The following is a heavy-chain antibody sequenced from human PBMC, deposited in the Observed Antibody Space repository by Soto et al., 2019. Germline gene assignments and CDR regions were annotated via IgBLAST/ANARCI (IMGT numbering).Heavy chain of an antibody. V-gene: IGHV1-18*01. CDR2: ISAYNGNT. CDR3: ARVFMGSGSYPKMYYDYYDMDV. D-gene: IGHD3-10*01. J-gene: IGHJ6*03. CDR1: GYTFTSSG. Sequence: QVQLVQSGAEVKKPGASVKVSCKASGYTFTSSGISWVRQAPGQALEWMGWISAYNGNTNYAQKLQGRVTMTTDTSTSTAYTELRSLRSDDTAVYYCARVFMGSGSYPKMYYDYYDMDVWGKGTTVTVSS.